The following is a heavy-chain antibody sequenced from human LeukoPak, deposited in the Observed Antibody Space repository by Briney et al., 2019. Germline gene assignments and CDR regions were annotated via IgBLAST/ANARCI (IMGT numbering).Heavy chain of an antibody. CDR2: IKQDGSEK. Sequence: GGSLRLSCAASGFTFSSYWMSWVRQAPGTGLEWVANIKQDGSEKYYVDSVKGRFTISRDNAKNSLYLQMNSLRVEDTAVYYCARMGVVPAAHFDYWGQGTLVTVSS. CDR1: GFTFSSYW. D-gene: IGHD2-2*01. J-gene: IGHJ4*02. CDR3: ARMGVVPAAHFDY. V-gene: IGHV3-7*01.